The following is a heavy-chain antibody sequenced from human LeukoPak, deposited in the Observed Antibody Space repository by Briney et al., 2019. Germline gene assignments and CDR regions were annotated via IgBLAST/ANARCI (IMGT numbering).Heavy chain of an antibody. Sequence: AGGSLRLSCAASGFTFSSYWMSWVRQAPGKGLEWVANIKQDGSEKYYVDSVKGRFTISRDNAKNSLYLQMNSLRAEDTAVYYCARDHTIFGSAFDIWGQGTMVTVSS. CDR1: GFTFSSYW. V-gene: IGHV3-7*01. D-gene: IGHD3-3*01. J-gene: IGHJ3*02. CDR2: IKQDGSEK. CDR3: ARDHTIFGSAFDI.